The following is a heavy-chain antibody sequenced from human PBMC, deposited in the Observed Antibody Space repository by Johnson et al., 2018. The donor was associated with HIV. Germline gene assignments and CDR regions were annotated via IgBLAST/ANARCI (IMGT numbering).Heavy chain of an antibody. CDR1: GFTFSSYA. CDR3: AKDLFTEREDDVFDI. V-gene: IGHV3-30*04. D-gene: IGHD1-26*01. J-gene: IGHJ3*02. CDR2: ISYDGSNK. Sequence: VQLVESGGGVVQPGRSLRLSCAASGFTFSSYAIHWVRQAPGKGLEWVAIISYDGSNKYYADSVKGRFTISRDNSKNTLYLQMNSLRAEDTAVYYCAKDLFTEREDDVFDIWGQGTMVTVSS.